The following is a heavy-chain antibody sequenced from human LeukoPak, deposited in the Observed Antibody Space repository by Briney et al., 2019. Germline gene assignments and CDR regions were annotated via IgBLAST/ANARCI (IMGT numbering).Heavy chain of an antibody. CDR2: IYYSGST. CDR1: GGFISSYY. J-gene: IGHJ4*02. D-gene: IGHD4-17*01. CDR3: ARDSDYVGLDY. V-gene: IGHV4-59*01. Sequence: ASETLSLTCTVSGGFISSYYWSWIRQPPGKGLEWIGYIYYSGSTNYNPSLKSRVTISVDTSKNQFSLKLSSVTAADTAVYYCARDSDYVGLDYWGQGTLVTVSS.